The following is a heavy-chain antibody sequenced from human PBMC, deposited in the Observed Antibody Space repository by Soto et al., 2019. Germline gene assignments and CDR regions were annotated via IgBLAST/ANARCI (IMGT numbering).Heavy chain of an antibody. CDR1: GLTISGKKY. D-gene: IGHD2-8*01. CDR2: LSGSGFST. V-gene: IGHV3-53*01. CDR3: AKDPFNCDNGVCPEGTFDY. Sequence: DVQLVESGGGLIQPGESLRLSCAAFGLTISGKKYVAWVRQAPGKGLEWLASLSGSGFSTNHADFLKGRFTISRDNSKNTVFLQMNSLTAEDTAVYYCAKDPFNCDNGVCPEGTFDYWGQGTLVTVSS. J-gene: IGHJ4*02.